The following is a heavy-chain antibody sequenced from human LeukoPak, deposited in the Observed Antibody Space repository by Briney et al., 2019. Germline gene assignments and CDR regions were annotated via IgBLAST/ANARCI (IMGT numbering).Heavy chain of an antibody. CDR2: IYYSGST. Sequence: PSETLSLTCTVSGGSISSYYWSWIRQPPGKGLEWIGYIYYSGSTNYNPSLKSRVTISVDTSKNQFSLKLSSVTAADTAVYYSARDPLLGYSSSSDAFDIWGQGTMVTVSS. CDR3: ARDPLLGYSSSSDAFDI. V-gene: IGHV4-59*01. J-gene: IGHJ3*02. CDR1: GGSISSYY. D-gene: IGHD6-13*01.